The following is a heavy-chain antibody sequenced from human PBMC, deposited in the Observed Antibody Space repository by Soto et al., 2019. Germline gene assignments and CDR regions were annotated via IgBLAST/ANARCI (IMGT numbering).Heavy chain of an antibody. J-gene: IGHJ5*02. CDR1: GGSISSGGYY. CDR2: TYYSGST. V-gene: IGHV4-31*03. CDR3: ARVDLGNWLYP. D-gene: IGHD1-26*01. Sequence: QVQLQESGPGLVKPSQTLSLTCTVSGGSISSGGYYCSWIRQHPGKGLEWIGYTYYSGSTYYNPSLKSRVTISVDTSKNQFSGKLSSVTAADTAVYYCARVDLGNWLYPWGQGTLVAVSS.